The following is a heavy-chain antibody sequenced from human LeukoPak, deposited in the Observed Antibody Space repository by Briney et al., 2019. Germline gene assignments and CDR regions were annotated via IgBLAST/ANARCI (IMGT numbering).Heavy chain of an antibody. J-gene: IGHJ6*03. CDR1: GFTVSSNY. V-gene: IGHV3-53*01. D-gene: IGHD5-18*01. CDR3: ARADCGYNYGPCQYYMDV. CDR2: IYSGGST. Sequence: GGSLRLSCAASGFTVSSNYMSWVRQAPGKGLEWVSVIYSGGSTYYADSVKGRFTISRDNSKNTLYLQMNSLRAEDTAVYYCARADCGYNYGPCQYYMDVWGKGTTVTISS.